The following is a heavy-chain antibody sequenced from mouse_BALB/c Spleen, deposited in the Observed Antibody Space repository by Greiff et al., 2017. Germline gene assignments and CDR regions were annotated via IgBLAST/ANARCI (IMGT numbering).Heavy chain of an antibody. CDR3: ARNEEGHYYGYPLDY. CDR2: IWSGGST. CDR1: GFSLTSYG. D-gene: IGHD1-2*01. Sequence: VQLQQSGPGLVQPSQSLSITCTVSGFSLTSYGVHWVRQSPGKGLEWLGVIWSGGSTDYNAAFISRLSISKDNSKSQVFFKMNSLQANDTAIYNCARNEEGHYYGYPLDYWGQGTTLTVSS. J-gene: IGHJ2*01. V-gene: IGHV2-2*02.